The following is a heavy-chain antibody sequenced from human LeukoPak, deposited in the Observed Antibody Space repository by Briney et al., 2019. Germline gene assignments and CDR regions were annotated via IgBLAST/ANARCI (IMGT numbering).Heavy chain of an antibody. D-gene: IGHD6-6*01. J-gene: IGHJ3*02. CDR2: IYPADSDT. V-gene: IGHV5-51*01. CDR1: GYSFTNYW. CDR3: ARHKLGEKRTGAFDI. Sequence: GESLKISCQVSGYSFTNYWIGWVRQMPGKGLESMGIIYPADSDTAYSPSFQGQVTISADKSISTAYLQWSSLKASDTAMYYCARHKLGEKRTGAFDIWGQGTMVTVSS.